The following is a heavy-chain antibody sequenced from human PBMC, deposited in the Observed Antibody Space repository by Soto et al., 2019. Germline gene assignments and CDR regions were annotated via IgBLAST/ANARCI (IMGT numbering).Heavy chain of an antibody. CDR1: GYTFTSYG. D-gene: IGHD2-15*01. J-gene: IGHJ5*02. Sequence: GASVKVXCKASGYTFTSYGISWVRQAPGQGLEWMGWISAYNGNTNHAQKLQGRVTMTTDTSTSTAYMELRSLRSDDTAVYYCARDLTRYCSGGSCPNWFDPWGQGTLVTVSS. V-gene: IGHV1-18*01. CDR2: ISAYNGNT. CDR3: ARDLTRYCSGGSCPNWFDP.